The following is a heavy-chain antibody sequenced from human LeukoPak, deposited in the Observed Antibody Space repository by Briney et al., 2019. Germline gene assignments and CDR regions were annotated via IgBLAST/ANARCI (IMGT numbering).Heavy chain of an antibody. CDR3: ARGFGRGWYFSYIDY. J-gene: IGHJ4*02. Sequence: KASETLSLTCAVYGGSFSGYYWSWIRQPPGKGLEWIGEINHSGSTNYNPSLKSRVTISVDTSKNQFSLKLSSVTAADTAVYYCARGFGRGWYFSYIDYWGQGTLVTVSS. D-gene: IGHD6-19*01. V-gene: IGHV4-34*01. CDR2: INHSGST. CDR1: GGSFSGYY.